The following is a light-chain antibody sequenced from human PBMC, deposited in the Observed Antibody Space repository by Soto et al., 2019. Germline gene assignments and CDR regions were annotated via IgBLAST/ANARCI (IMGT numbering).Light chain of an antibody. J-gene: IGKJ1*01. Sequence: DIQMTQSPSTLSASVGDRVTITCRASQSISNWLAWYQQQPGKAPKLLNYKASSLESGVPSRFSGSGSGTEFTLTISSLQPDDFATYYCQQYRGTFGQGTKVEIK. CDR1: QSISNW. V-gene: IGKV1-5*03. CDR3: QQYRGT. CDR2: KAS.